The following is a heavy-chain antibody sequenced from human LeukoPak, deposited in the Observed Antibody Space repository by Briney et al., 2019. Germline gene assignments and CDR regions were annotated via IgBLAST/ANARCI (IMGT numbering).Heavy chain of an antibody. CDR2: INPNSGGT. Sequence: ASVKVSCKASGYTFTGYYMHWVRQASGQGLEWMGWINPNSGGTNYAQKFQGRVTMTRDTSISTAYMELSRLRSDDTAVYYCARDKGVYYDSSGYYTGGQGTLVTVSS. V-gene: IGHV1-2*02. CDR3: ARDKGVYYDSSGYYT. CDR1: GYTFTGYY. J-gene: IGHJ4*02. D-gene: IGHD3-22*01.